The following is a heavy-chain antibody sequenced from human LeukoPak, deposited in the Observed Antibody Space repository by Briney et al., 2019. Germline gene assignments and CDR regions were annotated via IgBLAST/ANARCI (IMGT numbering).Heavy chain of an antibody. V-gene: IGHV1-18*01. D-gene: IGHD6-19*01. CDR2: ISGYNGNT. CDR1: GYTFTSYG. J-gene: IGHJ4*02. Sequence: GASVKVSCKASGYTFTSYGFSWVRQAPGQGLECMGWISGYNGNTDYAQKFQGRVTMTTDKSSSTAYMELRSLRPDDTAVYYCARASSGWYFDYWGQGTLVTVSS. CDR3: ARASSGWYFDY.